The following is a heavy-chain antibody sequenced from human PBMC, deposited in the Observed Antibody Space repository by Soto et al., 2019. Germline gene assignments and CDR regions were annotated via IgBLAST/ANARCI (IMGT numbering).Heavy chain of an antibody. D-gene: IGHD5-18*01. CDR2: INHSGST. V-gene: IGHV4-34*01. CDR1: GGSFSGYY. CDR3: ARADTAMVNRLAV. J-gene: IGHJ6*02. Sequence: NPSETLSLTCAVYGGSFSGYYWSWIRQPPGKGLEWIGEINHSGSTNYNPSLKSRVTISVDTSKNQFSLKLSSVTAADTAVYYCARADTAMVNRLAVWGQGTTVTVSS.